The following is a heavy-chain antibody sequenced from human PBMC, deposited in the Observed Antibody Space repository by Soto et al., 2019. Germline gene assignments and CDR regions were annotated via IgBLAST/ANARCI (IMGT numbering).Heavy chain of an antibody. CDR1: GFTFSSYW. D-gene: IGHD2-2*03. V-gene: IGHV3-74*01. Sequence: GGSLRLSCAAPGFTFSSYWMHWVRQAPGKGLVWVSRINSDGSSTSYADSVKGRFTISRDNAKNTLYLQMNSLRAEDTAVYYCARVDIVVVPAATAAAYYYYYMDVWGKGTTVTVSS. CDR2: INSDGSST. CDR3: ARVDIVVVPAATAAAYYYYYMDV. J-gene: IGHJ6*03.